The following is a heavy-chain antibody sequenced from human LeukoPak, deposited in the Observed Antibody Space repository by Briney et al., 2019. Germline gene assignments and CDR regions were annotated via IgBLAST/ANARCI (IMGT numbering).Heavy chain of an antibody. Sequence: ASVKVSCKASGHTFTSYGISWVRQAPGQGLEWMGWISAYNGSTNYAQKLQGRVTMTTDTSTSTAYMELRSLRSDDTAVYYCARANRLSLAVAGAYWGQGTLVTVSS. CDR3: ARANRLSLAVAGAY. D-gene: IGHD6-19*01. V-gene: IGHV1-18*01. CDR2: ISAYNGST. CDR1: GHTFTSYG. J-gene: IGHJ4*02.